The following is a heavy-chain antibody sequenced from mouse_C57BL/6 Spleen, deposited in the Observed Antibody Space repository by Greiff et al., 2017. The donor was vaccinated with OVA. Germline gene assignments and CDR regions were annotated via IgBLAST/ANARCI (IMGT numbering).Heavy chain of an antibody. Sequence: EVMLVESGGGLVKPGGSLKLSCAASGFTFSSYAMSWVRQTPEKRLEWVATISDGGSYTYYPDNVKGRLTISRDNAKNNLYLQMSHLESEDTALYYCARDWASVTKGLFAYRGQGTLVTVSA. J-gene: IGHJ3*01. V-gene: IGHV5-4*01. D-gene: IGHD2-12*01. CDR3: ARDWASVTKGLFAY. CDR1: GFTFSSYA. CDR2: ISDGGSYT.